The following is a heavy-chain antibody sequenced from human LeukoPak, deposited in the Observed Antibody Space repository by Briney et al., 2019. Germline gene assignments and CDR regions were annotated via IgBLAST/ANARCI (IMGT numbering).Heavy chain of an antibody. Sequence: PGGSLRLSCAASGFTFRNYWMGWVRQAPGKGLEWVANTKPDGSAEYYADSVRGRFTTSRDNANNFLYLQMNSLRAEDTAVYFCARDLHGGYGMDVWGQGTTVAVSS. D-gene: IGHD3-10*01. CDR3: ARDLHGGYGMDV. V-gene: IGHV3-7*01. CDR2: TKPDGSAE. J-gene: IGHJ6*02. CDR1: GFTFRNYW.